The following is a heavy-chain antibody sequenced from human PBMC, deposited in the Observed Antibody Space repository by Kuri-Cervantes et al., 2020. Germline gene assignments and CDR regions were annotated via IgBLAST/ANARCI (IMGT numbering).Heavy chain of an antibody. D-gene: IGHD6-19*01. Sequence: GGSLRLSCVASGFTFSSAWMSWVRQAPGKGLEWVGRIKSETNGGTTDYAAPVKGRFTISRDDSENTLYLQMNSLRAEDTAVYYCARGIAVAGFDYWGQGTLVTVSS. CDR2: IKSETNGGTT. CDR1: GFTFSSAW. CDR3: ARGIAVAGFDY. J-gene: IGHJ4*02. V-gene: IGHV3-15*01.